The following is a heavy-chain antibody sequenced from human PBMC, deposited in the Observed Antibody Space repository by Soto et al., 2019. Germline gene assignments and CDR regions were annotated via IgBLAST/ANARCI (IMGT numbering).Heavy chain of an antibody. J-gene: IGHJ3*02. CDR1: GCNFANYW. CDR2: IFPGDSDT. CDR3: AAGYTTGPDAFDI. D-gene: IGHD6-13*01. V-gene: IGHV5-51*01. Sequence: GESLKISCKGSGCNFANYWIGWVRQMPGKGLEWMGMIFPGDSDTKNSPSLQGQITMSVDKSDSSAYLQWRSLKASDTAMYYCAAGYTTGPDAFDIWGQGTMVTVSS.